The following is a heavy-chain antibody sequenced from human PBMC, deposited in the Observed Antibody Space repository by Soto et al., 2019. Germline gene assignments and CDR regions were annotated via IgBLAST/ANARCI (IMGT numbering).Heavy chain of an antibody. CDR3: ARTIVGATIFSGVNY. Sequence: GYLIPSCASFWLLLRRYWMHWVRHAPGKGLGGVSGINSDVRSASYVESVKRRFTISSGSATNKLFLHRNSLSAEHTTGCYCARTIVGATIFSGVNYWCQGTLVTLSS. CDR2: INSDVRSA. CDR1: WLLLRRYW. D-gene: IGHD1-26*01. V-gene: IGHV3-74*01. J-gene: IGHJ4*02.